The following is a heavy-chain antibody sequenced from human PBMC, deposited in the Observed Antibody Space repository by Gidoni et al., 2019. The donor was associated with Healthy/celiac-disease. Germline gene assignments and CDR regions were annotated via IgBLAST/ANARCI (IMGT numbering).Heavy chain of an antibody. V-gene: IGHV5-51*03. Sequence: EVQLVQSGAEVKKPGESMKISCKGSGYSFTSYWIGWVRQMPGKGLEWMGIIYPGDSDTRYSPSFQGQVTISADKSISTAYLQWSSLKASDTAMYYCARRRYSSGWDLEPYYFDYWGQGTLVTVSS. D-gene: IGHD6-19*01. J-gene: IGHJ4*02. CDR2: IYPGDSDT. CDR1: GYSFTSYW. CDR3: ARRRYSSGWDLEPYYFDY.